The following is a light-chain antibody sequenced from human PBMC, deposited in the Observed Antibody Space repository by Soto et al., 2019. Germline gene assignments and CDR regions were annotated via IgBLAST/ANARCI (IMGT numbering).Light chain of an antibody. CDR2: EVT. CDR3: SSHTSGDTRV. Sequence: QSVLTQPASVSGSPGQSIAISCTGTSSDVGGYDYVSWYQQHPDKAPKLIIYEVTKRPSGVSNRFSGSKSGNTASLTISGLQPDDDADYYCSSHTSGDTRVFGSGTKLTVL. J-gene: IGLJ1*01. CDR1: SSDVGGYDY. V-gene: IGLV2-14*01.